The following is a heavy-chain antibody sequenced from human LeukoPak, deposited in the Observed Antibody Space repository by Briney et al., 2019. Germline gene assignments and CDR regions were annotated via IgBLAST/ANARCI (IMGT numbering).Heavy chain of an antibody. J-gene: IGHJ4*02. CDR1: GFSFSLYP. V-gene: IGHV3-48*01. D-gene: IGHD1-1*01. Sequence: GGSLRLSCAASGFSFSLYPMNWVRQAPGKGLEWLSNIRDSGGEMYYADSVKGRFTITRDNAKNTLYLQMNGLRVEDTAVYFCARDHNWAFDFWGRGSLVTVS. CDR3: ARDHNWAFDF. CDR2: IRDSGGEM.